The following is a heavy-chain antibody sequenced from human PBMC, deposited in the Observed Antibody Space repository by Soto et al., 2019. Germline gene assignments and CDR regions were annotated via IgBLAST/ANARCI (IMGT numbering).Heavy chain of an antibody. D-gene: IGHD3-16*02. V-gene: IGHV1-18*01. CDR3: ASYRRTYYYYYGMDV. Sequence: ASVKVSCKASGYTFTSYGISWVRQAPGQGLEWMGWISAYNGNTNYAQKLQGRVTMTTDTSTSTAYMELRSLRSDDTAVYYCASYRRTYYYYYGMDVCGQGTTVTVSS. CDR1: GYTFTSYG. J-gene: IGHJ6*02. CDR2: ISAYNGNT.